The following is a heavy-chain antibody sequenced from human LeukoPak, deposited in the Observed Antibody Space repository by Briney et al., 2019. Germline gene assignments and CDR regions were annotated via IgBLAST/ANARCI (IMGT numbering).Heavy chain of an antibody. Sequence: ASVKVSCKASGYTFTGYYMHWVRQAPGQGLEWMGWINPNSGGTNYAQKFQGRVTMTRDTSISTAYMELSRLRSDDTAVYYCAKIPLEDRSTWLLPFDYWGQGTRVTVSS. V-gene: IGHV1-2*02. CDR1: GYTFTGYY. CDR3: AKIPLEDRSTWLLPFDY. D-gene: IGHD2-15*01. CDR2: INPNSGGT. J-gene: IGHJ4*02.